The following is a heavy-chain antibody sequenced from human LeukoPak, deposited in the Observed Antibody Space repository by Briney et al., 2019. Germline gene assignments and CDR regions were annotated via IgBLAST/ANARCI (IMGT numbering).Heavy chain of an antibody. D-gene: IGHD3-16*01. J-gene: IGHJ3*02. CDR2: IYPGDSHT. CDR3: ARARILLTFGGLRGTKTDAFDI. V-gene: IGHV5-51*01. CDR1: GYSFSSYC. Sequence: GESLKISCKGSGYSFSSYCIGWVRQMPGKGLEWMGIIYPGDSHTRNSPSFQGQVTISADKSISTAYLQWSSLKASDTAMYFCARARILLTFGGLRGTKTDAFDIWGQGTMVTVSS.